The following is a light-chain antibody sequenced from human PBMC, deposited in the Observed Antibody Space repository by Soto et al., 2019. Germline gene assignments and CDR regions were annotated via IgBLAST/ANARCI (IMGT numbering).Light chain of an antibody. CDR1: QSVSSN. Sequence: ETVMTQSPATLSVSPGEGATLSCRASQSVSSNLVWYQHKPGQAPRLLIYGASTRATDIPARFSGSGSGTEFTRTIRSLQSEDFAVYYCHKYNNWPPWTFGPGTKVDSK. V-gene: IGKV3-15*01. CDR2: GAS. CDR3: HKYNNWPPWT. J-gene: IGKJ1*01.